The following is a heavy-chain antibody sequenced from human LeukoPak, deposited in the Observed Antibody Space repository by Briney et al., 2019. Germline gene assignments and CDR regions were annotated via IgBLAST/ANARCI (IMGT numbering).Heavy chain of an antibody. J-gene: IGHJ4*02. Sequence: ASVKVSCKASGYIFTGYYMHWVRQAPGQGLEWMGWINPNSGGTKYAQQFQGRVTMTKDTSISTTYMELSRLTSDDTAVYYCARGEGDSSSWPLNYWGQGTLVPVSS. CDR3: ARGEGDSSSWPLNY. CDR1: GYIFTGYY. V-gene: IGHV1-2*02. D-gene: IGHD6-13*01. CDR2: INPNSGGT.